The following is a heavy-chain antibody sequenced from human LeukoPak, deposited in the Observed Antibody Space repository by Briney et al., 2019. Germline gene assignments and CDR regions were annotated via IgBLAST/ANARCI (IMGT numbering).Heavy chain of an antibody. CDR3: ARDLYYFDSSGYYASDL. Sequence: SGGSLRLSCAASGFTFSDYWMSWVSQAPGKGLEWVANIKQDGSEKHYVDSLRGRFTISRDNAKNSLDLQMNSLRAEDTAVYFCARDLYYFDSSGYYASDLWGQGTLVTVSS. D-gene: IGHD3-22*01. V-gene: IGHV3-7*01. CDR1: GFTFSDYW. CDR2: IKQDGSEK. J-gene: IGHJ5*02.